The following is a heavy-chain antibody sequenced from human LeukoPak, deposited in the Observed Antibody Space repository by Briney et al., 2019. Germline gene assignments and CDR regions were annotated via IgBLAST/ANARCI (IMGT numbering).Heavy chain of an antibody. D-gene: IGHD3-22*01. Sequence: ASVKVSCKASGGTFSSYAISWVRQAPGQGLEWMGRIIPIFGTANYAQKFQGRVTITTDESTSKAYMELSSLRSEDTAVYYCAREYYYDSSALLEYFQHWGQGTLVTVSS. J-gene: IGHJ1*01. CDR1: GGTFSSYA. CDR3: AREYYYDSSALLEYFQH. CDR2: IIPIFGTA. V-gene: IGHV1-69*05.